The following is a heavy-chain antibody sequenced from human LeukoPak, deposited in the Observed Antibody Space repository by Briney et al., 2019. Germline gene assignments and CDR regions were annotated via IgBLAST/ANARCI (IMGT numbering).Heavy chain of an antibody. J-gene: IGHJ3*02. CDR3: ASSSDIVVVPAAQGTNDAFDI. CDR1: GGSISSYY. CDR2: IYYSGST. V-gene: IGHV4-59*01. D-gene: IGHD2-2*01. Sequence: PSETLSLTCTVSGGSISSYYWSWIRQPPGKGLEWIGYIYYSGSTNYNPSLKSRVTISVDTSKNQFSLKLSSVAAADTAVYYCASSSDIVVVPAAQGTNDAFDIWGQGTMVTVSS.